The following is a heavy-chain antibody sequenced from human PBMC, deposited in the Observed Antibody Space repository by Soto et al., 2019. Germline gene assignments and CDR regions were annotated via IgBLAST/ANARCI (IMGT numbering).Heavy chain of an antibody. CDR3: ARVYCSSTSCYLDAFDI. V-gene: IGHV3-30-3*01. CDR1: GVTFSSYA. D-gene: IGHD2-2*01. J-gene: IGHJ3*02. CDR2: ISYDGSNK. Sequence: GGSLRLSCATSGVTFSSYAMHWVRQAPGKGLEWVAVISYDGSNKYYADSVKGRFTISRDNSKNTLYLQMNSLRAEDTAVYYCARVYCSSTSCYLDAFDIWGQGTMVTVSS.